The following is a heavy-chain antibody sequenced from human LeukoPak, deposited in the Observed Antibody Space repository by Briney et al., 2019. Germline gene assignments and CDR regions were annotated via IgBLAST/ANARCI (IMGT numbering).Heavy chain of an antibody. CDR3: ARDKIVGATYFDY. V-gene: IGHV3-20*04. CDR2: INWNGGST. CDR1: GVTFDDYG. J-gene: IGHJ4*02. D-gene: IGHD1-26*01. Sequence: GGSLRLSCAASGVTFDDYGTSWVRQAPGKGLEWVSGINWNGGSTGYADSVKGRFTISRDNAKNSLYLQMNSLRAEDTAVYYCARDKIVGATYFDYWGQGTLVTVSS.